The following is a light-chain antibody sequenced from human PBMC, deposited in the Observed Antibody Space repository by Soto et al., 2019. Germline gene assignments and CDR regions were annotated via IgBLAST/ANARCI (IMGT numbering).Light chain of an antibody. V-gene: IGKV3-11*01. Sequence: IVLTQSPGTLSLSPGERATLFCRASQSVTSNYFAWYQQKPGQAPRLLIYDASNRATGIPARFSGSGSGTDFTLTISSLEPEDFAVYYCQQRSNWITFGQGTRLEI. J-gene: IGKJ5*01. CDR2: DAS. CDR1: QSVTSNY. CDR3: QQRSNWIT.